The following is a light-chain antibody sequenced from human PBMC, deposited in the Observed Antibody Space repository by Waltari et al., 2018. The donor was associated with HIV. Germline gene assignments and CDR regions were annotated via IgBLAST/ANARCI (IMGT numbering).Light chain of an antibody. CDR1: QSVLYSSSNKNY. CDR3: QQYYSTPMYT. J-gene: IGKJ2*01. V-gene: IGKV4-1*01. CDR2: WAS. Sequence: DIVMTQSPDSLAVSLGERATINCKSSQSVLYSSSNKNYLAWYQQKQRQPPKLLMYWASTRGSGVPDRFSGSGSGTDFTLTISCLQAEDVAVYYCQQYYSTPMYTFGQGTKLEIK.